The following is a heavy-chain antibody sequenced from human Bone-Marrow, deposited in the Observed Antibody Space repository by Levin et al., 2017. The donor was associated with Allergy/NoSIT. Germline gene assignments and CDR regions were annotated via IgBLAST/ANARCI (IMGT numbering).Heavy chain of an antibody. CDR2: IKQDGSEK. D-gene: IGHD3-16*02. Sequence: QHGESLKISCAASGFTFSSYWMSWVRQAPGKGLEWVANIKQDGSEKYYVDSVKGRFTISRDNAKNSLYLQMNSLRAEDTAVYYCARVSYYDYIWGSYRYTGSACFDYWGQGTLVTVSS. CDR1: GFTFSSYW. J-gene: IGHJ4*02. V-gene: IGHV3-7*01. CDR3: ARVSYYDYIWGSYRYTGSACFDY.